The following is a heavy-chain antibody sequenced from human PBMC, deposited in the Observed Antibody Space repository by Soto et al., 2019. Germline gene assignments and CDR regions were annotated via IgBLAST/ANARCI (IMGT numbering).Heavy chain of an antibody. Sequence: ASVKVSCXASGYTFTSYYMHWVRQAPGQGLEWMGIINPSGGSTSYAQKFQGRVTMTRDTSTSTVYMELSSLRSEDTAVYYCARALTEALRYFDWLPPPYYFDYWGQGTLVTVSS. CDR2: INPSGGST. D-gene: IGHD3-9*01. J-gene: IGHJ4*02. CDR3: ARALTEALRYFDWLPPPYYFDY. CDR1: GYTFTSYY. V-gene: IGHV1-46*01.